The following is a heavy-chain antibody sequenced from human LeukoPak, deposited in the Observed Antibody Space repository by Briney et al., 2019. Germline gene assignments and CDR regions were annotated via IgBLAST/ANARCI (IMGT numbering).Heavy chain of an antibody. CDR1: GYTFTNYD. CDR2: MNPNSGNT. J-gene: IGHJ6*03. D-gene: IGHD2-2*01. CDR3: ALGYCSSNTCPDYYYYYMDV. V-gene: IGHV1-8*01. Sequence: ASVKVSCKASGYTFTNYDINWLRQATGEGLEWMGWMNPNSGNTGYAQKFQGRVTMTRNTSISKAYMELSSLRSEDTAVYYCALGYCSSNTCPDYYYYYMDVWGKGTTVTVS.